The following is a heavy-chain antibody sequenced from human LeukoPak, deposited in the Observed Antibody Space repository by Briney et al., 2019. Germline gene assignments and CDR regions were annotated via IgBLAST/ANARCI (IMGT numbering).Heavy chain of an antibody. CDR3: AKDRLTGTAINDDAFDI. V-gene: IGHV3-33*06. D-gene: IGHD1-7*01. CDR1: GFTFSIYG. CDR2: IWYDGNNK. J-gene: IGHJ3*02. Sequence: SGRSLRLSCAASGFTFSIYGMHWVRQAPGKGLEWVAVIWYDGNNKYYAYSVKGRFTISRDNSKNTLYLQMNSLRAEDTAVYYCAKDRLTGTAINDDAFDIWGQGTMVTVSS.